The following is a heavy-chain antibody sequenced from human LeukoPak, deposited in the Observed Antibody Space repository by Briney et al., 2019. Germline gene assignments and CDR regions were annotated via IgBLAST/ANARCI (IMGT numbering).Heavy chain of an antibody. CDR3: AKRSLQLWFFDY. CDR2: ISGSGGST. J-gene: IGHJ4*02. V-gene: IGHV3-23*01. Sequence: GGSLRLSCAASGFTFSSYAMSWVRQAPGKGLEWVSTISGSGGSTYYADSVKGRFTISRDNSKNTLYLQMNSLRAEDTAVYHCAKRSLQLWFFDYWGQGTLVTVSS. CDR1: GFTFSSYA. D-gene: IGHD5-18*01.